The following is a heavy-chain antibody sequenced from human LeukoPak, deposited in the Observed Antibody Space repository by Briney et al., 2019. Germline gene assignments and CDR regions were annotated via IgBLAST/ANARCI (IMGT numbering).Heavy chain of an antibody. CDR3: ARGGGGYSILEIHYYYGMDV. Sequence: GGSLRLSCAASGFTFSSYSMNWVRQAPGKGLEWVSSISGSGDKTYYADSVKGRFTISRDNAKNSLYLQMNSLRAEDTAVYYCARGGGGYSILEIHYYYGMDVWGQGTTVTVSS. D-gene: IGHD1-26*01. J-gene: IGHJ6*02. CDR1: GFTFSSYS. CDR2: ISGSGDKT. V-gene: IGHV3-21*01.